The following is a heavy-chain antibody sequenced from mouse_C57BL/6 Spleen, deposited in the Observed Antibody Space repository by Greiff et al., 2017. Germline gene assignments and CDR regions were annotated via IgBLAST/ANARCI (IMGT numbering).Heavy chain of an antibody. CDR2: ISNGGGST. CDR3: ARATTVVASSYWYFEV. CDR1: GFTFSDYY. J-gene: IGHJ1*03. D-gene: IGHD1-1*01. Sequence: EVMLVESGGGLVQPGGSLKLSCAASGFTFSDYYMYWVRQTPEKRLEWVAYISNGGGSTYYPDTVKGRFTISRDNAKNPLYLQMSRLKSEDTAMYYCARATTVVASSYWYFEVWGTGTTVTVSS. V-gene: IGHV5-12*01.